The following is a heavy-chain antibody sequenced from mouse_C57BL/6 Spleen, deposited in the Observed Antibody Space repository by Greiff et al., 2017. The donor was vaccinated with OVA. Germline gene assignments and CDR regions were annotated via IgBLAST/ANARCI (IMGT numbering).Heavy chain of an antibody. Sequence: VQLQQSGAELARPGASVKMSCKASGYTFTSYTMHWVKQRPGQGLEWIGYINPSSGYTKYNQKFKDKATLTADKSSSTAYMQLSSLTSEDSAVYYCARKGAITTAQGARDYWGQGTSVTVSS. V-gene: IGHV1-4*01. CDR2: INPSSGYT. CDR1: GYTFTSYT. CDR3: ARKGAITTAQGARDY. J-gene: IGHJ4*01. D-gene: IGHD1-2*01.